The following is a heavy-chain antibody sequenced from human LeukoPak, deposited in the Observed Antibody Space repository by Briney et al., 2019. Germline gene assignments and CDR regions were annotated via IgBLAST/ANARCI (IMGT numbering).Heavy chain of an antibody. CDR1: GFTVSSNY. J-gene: IGHJ6*02. CDR3: AKYLTAKGPPYALDV. CDR2: ITVSGGTT. V-gene: IGHV3-23*01. D-gene: IGHD1-14*01. Sequence: GGSLRLSCVVSGFTVSSNYMSWFRQAPGKGLEWVSGITVSGGTTYYTDSVKGRFTISRDNSKNTLYLQMNSLRAEDTAVYYCAKYLTAKGPPYALDVWGQGTTVTVSS.